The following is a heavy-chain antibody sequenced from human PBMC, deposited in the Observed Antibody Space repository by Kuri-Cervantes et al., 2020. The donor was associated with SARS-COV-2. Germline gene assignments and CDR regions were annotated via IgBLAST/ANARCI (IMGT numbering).Heavy chain of an antibody. CDR1: GFTFSSYA. CDR3: ARGPYSNRGIWFDP. J-gene: IGHJ5*02. D-gene: IGHD4-11*01. Sequence: GGSLRLSCAASGFTFSSYAMHWVRQAPGRGLEWVSYISSSGGTIYYADSVKGRFTISRDNAKNSLYLQMNSLRDEDTAVYYCARGPYSNRGIWFDPWGQGTLVTVSS. CDR2: ISSSGGTI. V-gene: IGHV3-48*02.